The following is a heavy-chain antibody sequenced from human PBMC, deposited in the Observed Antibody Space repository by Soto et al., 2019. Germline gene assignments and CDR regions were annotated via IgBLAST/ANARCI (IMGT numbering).Heavy chain of an antibody. V-gene: IGHV3-30*03. D-gene: IGHD3-3*01. CDR3: ARTILIRYFDN. J-gene: IGHJ4*02. Sequence: QVQLVESGGDVVQPGKSLRLSCAASGFTFTSYCMHWVRQAPGKGPEWVAFISYDGNNKKYTESVKGRFSISRDNSKNTLYLQMNSLRVEDTAMYYCARTILIRYFDNWGQGTQVTVSS. CDR1: GFTFTSYC. CDR2: ISYDGNNK.